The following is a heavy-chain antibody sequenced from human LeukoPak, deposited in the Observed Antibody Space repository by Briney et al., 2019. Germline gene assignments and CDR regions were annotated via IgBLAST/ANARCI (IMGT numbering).Heavy chain of an antibody. CDR1: GYSFTSYW. J-gene: IGHJ1*01. CDR3: ARSLEAAAGIFQH. CDR2: IYPGDSDT. Sequence: GESLKISCKGSGYSFTSYWIGWVRQMPGKGLEWMGIIYPGDSDTRYSPSSQGQVTISADKSISTAYLQWSSLKASDTAMYYCARSLEAAAGIFQHWGQGTLVTVSS. D-gene: IGHD6-13*01. V-gene: IGHV5-51*01.